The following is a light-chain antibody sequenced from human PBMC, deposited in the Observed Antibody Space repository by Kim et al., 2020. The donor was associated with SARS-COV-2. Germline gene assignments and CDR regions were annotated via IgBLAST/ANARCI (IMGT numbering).Light chain of an antibody. CDR3: LQYDSFPYT. J-gene: IGKJ2*01. V-gene: IGKV1-33*01. Sequence: ASIGDRVTITCQASQDIDNSLNWYQQKPGKAPKLLIHAVSIVQRGVPSRFTGSGSGTEFKFIISSLQTEDIATFYCLQYDSFPYTFGQGTKVDIK. CDR1: QDIDNS. CDR2: AVS.